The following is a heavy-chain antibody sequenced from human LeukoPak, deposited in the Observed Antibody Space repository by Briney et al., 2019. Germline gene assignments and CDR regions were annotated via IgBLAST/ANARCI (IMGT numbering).Heavy chain of an antibody. CDR2: TSYIGST. V-gene: IGHV4-59*02. D-gene: IGHD1/OR15-1a*01. CDR1: GASVNSYY. CDR3: AGNTNNLGDVNWFDP. Sequence: SETLSLTCTVSGASVNSYYWNWIRQSPGKGLEWIGFTSYIGSTNYDPSLRNRVTISLDTSKNQVFLKLNSVTAADTAVYYCAGNTNNLGDVNWFDPWGQGTLVTVSS. J-gene: IGHJ5*02.